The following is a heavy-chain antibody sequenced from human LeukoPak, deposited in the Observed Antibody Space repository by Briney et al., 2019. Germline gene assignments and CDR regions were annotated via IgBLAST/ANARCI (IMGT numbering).Heavy chain of an antibody. CDR2: ISGSGGST. CDR1: GFTFSSYA. D-gene: IGHD3-10*01. Sequence: GGSLRLSCAASGFTFSSYAMSWVRQAPGKGLEWVSAISGSGGSTYYADSVKGRFTISRDNSKNTLYLQMNSLRADDTAVYYCAKVHYASGSSGSAFDIWGQGTTVTVSS. J-gene: IGHJ3*02. CDR3: AKVHYASGSSGSAFDI. V-gene: IGHV3-23*01.